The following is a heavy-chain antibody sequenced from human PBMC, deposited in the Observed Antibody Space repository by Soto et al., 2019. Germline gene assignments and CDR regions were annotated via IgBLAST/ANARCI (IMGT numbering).Heavy chain of an antibody. J-gene: IGHJ4*02. CDR3: AGDYGSGSYRFDY. Sequence: QVQLQESGPGLVKPSETLSLTCTVSGDSFSSYSWSWIRQPPGRGLEWIGYVYYNGRTTYNPSLKSRLTLSIDTSQHHVSLRLSSVTAADTAVYYCAGDYGSGSYRFDYWGQGTLVNVSS. CDR1: GDSFSSYS. V-gene: IGHV4-59*01. CDR2: VYYNGRT. D-gene: IGHD3-10*01.